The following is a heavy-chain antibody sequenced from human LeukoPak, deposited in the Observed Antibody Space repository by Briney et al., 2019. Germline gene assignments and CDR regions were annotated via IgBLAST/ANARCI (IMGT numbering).Heavy chain of an antibody. CDR1: GFTFSNYW. CDR3: ARDQYSYAHAAH. D-gene: IGHD5-18*01. CDR2: IKQDGSER. V-gene: IGHV3-7*01. Sequence: GGSLRLSCAASGFTFSNYWMSWVRQAPGKGLEWVANIKQDGSERYYVDSVKGRFTISRDNAKNSVYLQMNSLRAEDTAVYYCARDQYSYAHAAHWGQGTLVTVSS. J-gene: IGHJ4*02.